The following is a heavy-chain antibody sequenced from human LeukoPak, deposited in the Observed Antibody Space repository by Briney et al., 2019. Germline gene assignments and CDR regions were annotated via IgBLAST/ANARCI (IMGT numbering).Heavy chain of an antibody. V-gene: IGHV3-21*01. CDR1: VFTFSIYS. Sequence: GGSLRLSCAASVFTFSIYSMNWVRQAPGKGLEWVSSIGGTSSSLYYAESVKGRFTISRDNARNSLYLQMSSLRADDTAVYYCAKEAGQDYGALDAFDVWGQGTMVTVSS. D-gene: IGHD4-17*01. J-gene: IGHJ3*01. CDR3: AKEAGQDYGALDAFDV. CDR2: IGGTSSSL.